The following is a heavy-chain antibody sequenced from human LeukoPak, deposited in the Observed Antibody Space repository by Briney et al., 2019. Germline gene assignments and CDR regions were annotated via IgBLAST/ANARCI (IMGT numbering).Heavy chain of an antibody. Sequence: SGGSLRLSCAVSGFTFHTEAMTWVRQGPGKGLEWVSTISDRGDTTYYTDSAKGRFTISRDNSKNTVYLQMNSLRAEDTALYYCAKGLGFLPQFDYWGQGTLVAVSS. J-gene: IGHJ4*02. CDR1: GFTFHTEA. D-gene: IGHD7-27*01. CDR2: ISDRGDTT. V-gene: IGHV3-23*01. CDR3: AKGLGFLPQFDY.